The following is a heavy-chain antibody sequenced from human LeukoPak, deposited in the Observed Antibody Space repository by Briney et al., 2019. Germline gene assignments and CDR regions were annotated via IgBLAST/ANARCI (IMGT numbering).Heavy chain of an antibody. V-gene: IGHV3-23*01. D-gene: IGHD4-17*01. CDR3: AKDRDTSTAKGFDH. CDR1: GFTFSNYA. CDR2: ISNSGATT. J-gene: IGHJ4*02. Sequence: GGSLRLSCAASGFTFSNYAMSWVRQSPGKGPEWVSAISNSGATTYFAESVKGRFTISRDNSKNSLYLHLNSLRVEDTAVYYCAKDRDTSTAKGFDHWGQGTLVTVSS.